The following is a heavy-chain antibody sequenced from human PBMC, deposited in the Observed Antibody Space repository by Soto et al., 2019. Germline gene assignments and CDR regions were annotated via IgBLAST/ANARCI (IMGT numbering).Heavy chain of an antibody. D-gene: IGHD3-22*01. CDR1: GGSISSYY. CDR3: VRAYYDTFGYSLDP. Sequence: ETLSLTCTVSGGSISSYYWGWIRQPPGKGLEWIGYIYYSDSANYNPSLKSRVIISDDTSKNQFSLRLSSVTAADTAVYYCVRAYYDTFGYSLDPWGQGTLVLVS. CDR2: IYYSDSA. V-gene: IGHV4-59*01. J-gene: IGHJ5*02.